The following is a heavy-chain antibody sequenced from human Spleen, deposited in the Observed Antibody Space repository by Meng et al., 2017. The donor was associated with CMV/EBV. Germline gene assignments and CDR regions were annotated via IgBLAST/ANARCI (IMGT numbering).Heavy chain of an antibody. Sequence: ESLKISCTVSGGSISSYYWSWIRQPPGKGLEWIGYIYYSGSTNYNPSLKSRVTISVDTSKNQFSLKLSSVTAADTAVYYCARDDSSSTPPHYYYYGMDVWGQGTTVTVSS. V-gene: IGHV4-59*01. CDR3: ARDDSSSTPPHYYYYGMDV. J-gene: IGHJ6*02. D-gene: IGHD6-13*01. CDR2: IYYSGST. CDR1: GGSISSYY.